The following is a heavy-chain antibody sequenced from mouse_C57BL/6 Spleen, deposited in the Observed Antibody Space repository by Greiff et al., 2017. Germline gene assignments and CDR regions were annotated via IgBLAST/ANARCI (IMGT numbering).Heavy chain of an antibody. V-gene: IGHV5-4*01. D-gene: IGHD1-1*01. CDR1: GFTFSSYA. CDR2: ISDGGSYT. Sequence: EVKLQESGGGLVKPGGSLKLSCAASGFTFSSYAMSWVRQTPEKRLEWVATISDGGSYTYYPDNVKGRFTISRDNAKNNLYLQMSHLKSEDTAMYYCARDPDYYGSSYVGDYAMDYWGQGTSVTVSS. J-gene: IGHJ4*01. CDR3: ARDPDYYGSSYVGDYAMDY.